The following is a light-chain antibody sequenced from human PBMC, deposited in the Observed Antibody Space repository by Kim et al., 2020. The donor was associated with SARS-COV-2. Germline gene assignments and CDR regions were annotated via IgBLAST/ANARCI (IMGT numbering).Light chain of an antibody. CDR2: GAS. V-gene: IGKV3-15*01. Sequence: VSPGERATLSCRASQSVSSNLAWYQQEPGQAPRLLIYGASTRATGIPARFSGSGSGTEFTLTISSLQSEDFAVYYCQQYNNWPRGTFGQGTKLEI. J-gene: IGKJ2*02. CDR3: QQYNNWPRGT. CDR1: QSVSSN.